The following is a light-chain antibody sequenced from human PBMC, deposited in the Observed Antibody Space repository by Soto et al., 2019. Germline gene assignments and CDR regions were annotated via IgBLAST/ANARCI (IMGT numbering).Light chain of an antibody. CDR1: SSNIGSNY. CDR3: AAWDDSLSGHVV. J-gene: IGLJ2*01. V-gene: IGLV1-47*01. CDR2: RNN. Sequence: QSVLTQPPSASGTPGQRVTISCSGSSSNIGSNYVYWYQQLPGTAPKLLIYRNNQRPSGVPDRFSGSKSGTSASLPISGLRSEDEADYYCAAWDDSLSGHVVFGGGTKLTGL.